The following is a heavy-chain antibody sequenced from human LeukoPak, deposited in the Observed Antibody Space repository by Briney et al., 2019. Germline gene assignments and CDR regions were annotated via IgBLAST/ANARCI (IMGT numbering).Heavy chain of an antibody. CDR2: IHASGSV. V-gene: IGHV4-4*07. CDR3: ARDPTYCTGGSCYGYYFDY. D-gene: IGHD2-15*01. CDR1: GGAIGDYF. J-gene: IGHJ4*02. Sequence: SETLSLTCTLSGGAIGDYFWSWSRQPAGKGLEWIGRIHASGSVSYNPSLNSRVTMSVDTSKNRFSLSLSSVTAADTAVYYCARDPTYCTGGSCYGYYFDYWGQGTLVTVSS.